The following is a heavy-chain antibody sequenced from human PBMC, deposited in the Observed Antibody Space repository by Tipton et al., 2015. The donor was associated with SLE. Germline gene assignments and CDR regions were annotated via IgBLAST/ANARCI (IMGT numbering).Heavy chain of an antibody. D-gene: IGHD6-13*01. Sequence: LRLSCAVYGGSFSGYYWSWIRQPPGKGLEWIGEINHSGSTNYNPSLKSRVTISVDTSKNQFSLKLSSVTAADTAVYYCARVVAAAGTAFDIWGQGTMVSVSS. J-gene: IGHJ3*02. CDR1: GGSFSGYY. CDR2: INHSGST. V-gene: IGHV4-34*01. CDR3: ARVVAAAGTAFDI.